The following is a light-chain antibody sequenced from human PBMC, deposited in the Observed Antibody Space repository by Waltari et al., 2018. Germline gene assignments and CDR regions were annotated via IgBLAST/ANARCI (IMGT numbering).Light chain of an antibody. V-gene: IGKV1-39*01. CDR2: AAS. Sequence: DIQMTQSPSSLSASVGDRVTITSRARQSISSYLNWYQQKPGKAPKLLIYAASSLQSGVPSRFSGSGSGTDFTLTISSLQPEDFATYYCQQSYSTLTFGPGTKVDIK. J-gene: IGKJ3*01. CDR1: QSISSY. CDR3: QQSYSTLT.